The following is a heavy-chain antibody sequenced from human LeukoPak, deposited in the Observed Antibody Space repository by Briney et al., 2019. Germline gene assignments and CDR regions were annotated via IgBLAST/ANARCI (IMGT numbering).Heavy chain of an antibody. V-gene: IGHV4-34*01. D-gene: IGHD2-2*01. CDR2: INHSGST. CDR1: GGSLSGYY. Sequence: SETLSLTCAVYGGSLSGYYWSWIRQPPGRGLEWIGEINHSGSTNYNPSLKSRVTISVDTSKNQFSLKLNSVPAADTALYYCARAVPARMPVMGRWGKMNYYYYYTDVWGKGNTVTASS. CDR3: ARAVPARMPVMGRWGKMNYYYYYTDV. J-gene: IGHJ6*03.